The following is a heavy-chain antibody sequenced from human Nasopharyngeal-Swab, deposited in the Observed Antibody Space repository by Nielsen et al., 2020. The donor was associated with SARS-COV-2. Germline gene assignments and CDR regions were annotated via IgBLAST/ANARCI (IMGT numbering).Heavy chain of an antibody. CDR3: ARILTIFGVVASYYFDY. D-gene: IGHD3-3*01. CDR1: GGSISSYY. CDR2: IYYSGST. V-gene: IGHV4-59*01. J-gene: IGHJ4*02. Sequence: SETLSLTCTVSGGSISSYYWSWIRQPPGKGLEWIGYIYYSGSTNHNPSLKSRVTISVDTSKNQFSLKLSSVTAADTAVYYCARILTIFGVVASYYFDYWGQGTLVTVSS.